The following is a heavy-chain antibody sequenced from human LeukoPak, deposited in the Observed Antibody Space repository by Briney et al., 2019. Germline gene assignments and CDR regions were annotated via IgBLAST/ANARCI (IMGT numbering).Heavy chain of an antibody. Sequence: SPRLSCAASGFTFSSYAMHWVLQAPGKGLEWVAVIWSDGSNKYYADSVKGRFTISRDNSKNTLYLQMNSLRAEDTAVYYCARSITVMDIDYWGQRGIVADSS. CDR1: GFTFSSYA. D-gene: IGHD5-12*01. CDR3: ARSITVMDIDY. CDR2: IWSDGSNK. V-gene: IGHV3-33*01. J-gene: IGHJ4*02.